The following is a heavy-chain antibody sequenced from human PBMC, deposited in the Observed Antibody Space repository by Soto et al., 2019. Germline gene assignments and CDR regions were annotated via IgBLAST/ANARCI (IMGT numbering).Heavy chain of an antibody. CDR2: IDSTGDRS. Sequence: LRLSCAASGFTFSSYAMNWVRQAPGKGLEWVSAIDSTGDRSLHADSVKGRFTVSRDASKNTLYLQMNSLRAEDTAVYYCAKDRGSGRPRFSGYFQHWGQGTLVTVSS. D-gene: IGHD1-26*01. V-gene: IGHV3-23*01. J-gene: IGHJ1*01. CDR1: GFTFSSYA. CDR3: AKDRGSGRPRFSGYFQH.